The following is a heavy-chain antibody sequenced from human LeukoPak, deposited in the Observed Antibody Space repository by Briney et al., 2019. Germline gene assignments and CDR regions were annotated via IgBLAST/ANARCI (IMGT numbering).Heavy chain of an antibody. J-gene: IGHJ5*02. CDR2: IIPIFGTA. V-gene: IGHV1-69*05. CDR1: GGTFSSYA. Sequence: GASVKVSCKASGGTFSSYAISWVRQAPGQGLEWMGGIIPIFGTANYAQKFQGRVTITTDESTSTAYMELSSLRSEDTAVYYCAKEVWHSSSWYRGTNWFDPWGQGTQVTVSS. CDR3: AKEVWHSSSWYRGTNWFDP. D-gene: IGHD6-13*01.